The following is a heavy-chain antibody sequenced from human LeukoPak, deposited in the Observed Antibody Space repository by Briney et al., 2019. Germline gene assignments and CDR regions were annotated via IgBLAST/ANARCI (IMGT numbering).Heavy chain of an antibody. CDR3: AREAYSGYDLGVGAFDI. CDR1: GFTFSSYA. V-gene: IGHV3-30-3*01. CDR2: ISYDGSNK. D-gene: IGHD5-12*01. Sequence: TGGSLRLSCAASGFTFSSYAMHWVRQAPGKGLEWVAVISYDGSNKYYADSVKGRFTISRDNSKNTLYLQMNSLRAEDTAVYYCAREAYSGYDLGVGAFDIWGQATMVTVSS. J-gene: IGHJ3*02.